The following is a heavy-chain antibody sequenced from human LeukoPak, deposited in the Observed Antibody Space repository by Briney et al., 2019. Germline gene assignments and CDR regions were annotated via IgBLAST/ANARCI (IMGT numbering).Heavy chain of an antibody. CDR1: GFTFDDYA. D-gene: IGHD3-22*01. V-gene: IGHV3-43*02. Sequence: PGGSLRLSCAASGFTFDDYAMHWVRQAPGNGLEWVSLISGDGGSTYYADSVKGRFTISRDNSKNSLYLQMNSLRTEDTALYYCAKDKGYYYDSSGYYALIFDYWGQGTLVTVSS. CDR3: AKDKGYYYDSSGYYALIFDY. CDR2: ISGDGGST. J-gene: IGHJ4*02.